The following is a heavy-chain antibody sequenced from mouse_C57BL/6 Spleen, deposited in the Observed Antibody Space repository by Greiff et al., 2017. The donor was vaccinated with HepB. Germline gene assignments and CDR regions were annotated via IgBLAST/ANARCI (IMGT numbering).Heavy chain of an antibody. CDR1: GFTFSSYA. J-gene: IGHJ4*01. D-gene: IGHD1-1*01. V-gene: IGHV5S21*01. Sequence: EVMLVESGEGLVKPGGSLKLSCAASGFTFSSYAMSWVRQTPEKRLEWVAYISSGGDYIYYADTVKGRFTISRDNARNTLYLQMSSLKSEDTAMYYCSITTVVAQAMDYWGQGTSVTVSS. CDR2: ISSGGDYI. CDR3: SITTVVAQAMDY.